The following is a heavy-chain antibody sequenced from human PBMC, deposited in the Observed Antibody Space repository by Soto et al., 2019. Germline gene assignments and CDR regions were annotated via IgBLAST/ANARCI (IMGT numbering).Heavy chain of an antibody. CDR1: GFTFSGFW. CDR2: INGDGSVT. J-gene: IGHJ4*02. CDR3: VRVKETSCWGAFDY. Sequence: EVQLVESGGGLVQPGGSLRLYCTASGFTFSGFWMHWVREAPGKGLVWVSRINGDGSVTNYADSVKGRFTISRDNAKNTLYLQMNSLRVEDTAVYYCVRVKETSCWGAFDYWGQGTLVTVSS. D-gene: IGHD2-2*01. V-gene: IGHV3-74*01.